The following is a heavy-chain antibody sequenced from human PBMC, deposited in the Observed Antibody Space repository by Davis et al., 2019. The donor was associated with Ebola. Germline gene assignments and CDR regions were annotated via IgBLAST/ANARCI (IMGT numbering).Heavy chain of an antibody. V-gene: IGHV3-30*03. J-gene: IGHJ4*02. CDR1: GFTFSSYG. D-gene: IGHD3-16*01. CDR2: ISYDGSNK. CDR3: ATQAEGDPFDY. Sequence: PGGSLRLSCAASGFTFSSYGMHWVRQAPGKGLEWVAVISYDGSNKYYADSVKGRFTISRDNSKNSLYLQMNSLRAEDTAVYYCATQAEGDPFDYWGQGTLVTVSS.